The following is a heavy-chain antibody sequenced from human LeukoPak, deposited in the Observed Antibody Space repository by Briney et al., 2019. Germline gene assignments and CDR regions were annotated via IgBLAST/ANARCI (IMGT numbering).Heavy chain of an antibody. D-gene: IGHD3-22*01. V-gene: IGHV3-23*01. CDR3: AEDNIYDSRTFQH. CDR1: GFTFSSYA. J-gene: IGHJ1*01. CDR2: ISGSGGGT. Sequence: PGGSLRLSCAASGFTFSSYAMSWVRQAPGKRLEWVSVISGSGGGTYYADSVKGRFTISRDNSKNTLYLQMNSLRAEDTAVYYCAEDNIYDSRTFQHWGQGTLVTVSS.